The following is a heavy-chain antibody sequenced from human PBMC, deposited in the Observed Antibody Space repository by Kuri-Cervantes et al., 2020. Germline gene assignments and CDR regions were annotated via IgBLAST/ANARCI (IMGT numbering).Heavy chain of an antibody. CDR2: IKQDGSEK. CDR3: ARGDDAFDI. CDR1: GFTFSSYA. J-gene: IGHJ3*02. Sequence: GGSLRLSCAASGFTFSSYAMHWVRQAPGKGLEWVANIKQDGSEKYYVDSVKGRFTISRDNAKNSLYLQMNSLRAEDTAVYYCARGDDAFDIWGQGTMVTVSS. V-gene: IGHV3-7*01.